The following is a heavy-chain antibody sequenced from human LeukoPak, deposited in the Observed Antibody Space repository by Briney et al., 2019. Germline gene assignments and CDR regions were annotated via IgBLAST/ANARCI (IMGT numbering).Heavy chain of an antibody. D-gene: IGHD6-13*01. CDR3: ASEYSSSWASGYFQH. CDR1: GGTFSSYA. J-gene: IGHJ1*01. V-gene: IGHV1-69*04. CDR2: IIPILGIA. Sequence: ASVKVSCKASGGTFSSYAISWVRQAPGQGLEWMGRIIPILGIANYAQKFQGRVTITADKSTSTAYMELSSLRSEDTAVYYCASEYSSSWASGYFQHWGQGTLVTVSS.